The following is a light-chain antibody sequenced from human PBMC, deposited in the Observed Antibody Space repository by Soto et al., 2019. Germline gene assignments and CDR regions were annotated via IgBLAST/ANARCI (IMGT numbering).Light chain of an antibody. V-gene: IGLV1-40*01. CDR1: SSYIGAGYD. J-gene: IGLJ1*01. CDR2: GNT. CDR3: QSYDSSLSGYV. Sequence: QAVVTQPPSVSGAPGQRVTISCTGSSSYIGAGYDVHWNQQLPGAAPKLLFYGNTNRPSGVPDRFSGSKSGTSASLAITGLQAEDEADYYCQSYDSSLSGYVFGTGTKVTVL.